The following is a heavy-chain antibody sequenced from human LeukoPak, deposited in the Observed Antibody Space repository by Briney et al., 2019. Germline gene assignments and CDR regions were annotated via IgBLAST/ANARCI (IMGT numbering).Heavy chain of an antibody. CDR3: AREGIAVAGNDGADY. CDR2: ISSSSSYI. D-gene: IGHD6-19*01. CDR1: GFIVSSNY. V-gene: IGHV3-21*01. J-gene: IGHJ4*02. Sequence: GGSLRLSCAASGFIVSSNYMSWVRQAPGKGLEWVSSISSSSSYIYYADSVKGRFTISRDNAKNSLYLQMNSLRAEDTAVYYCAREGIAVAGNDGADYWGQGTLVTVSS.